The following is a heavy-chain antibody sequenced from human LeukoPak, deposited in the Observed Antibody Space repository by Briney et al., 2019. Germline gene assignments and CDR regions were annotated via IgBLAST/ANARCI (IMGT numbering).Heavy chain of an antibody. J-gene: IGHJ4*02. D-gene: IGHD6-19*01. Sequence: GGSLRLSCAASGFTFSSYPMSWVRQAPGKGLEWVANIEEDGSEEYYADSVKGRFTISRDNAKNSLYLQMNSVRAEDTAVYYCARRFGYTTGWPLPWYFDYWGQGILVIVSS. CDR1: GFTFSSYP. V-gene: IGHV3-7*03. CDR3: ARRFGYTTGWPLPWYFDY. CDR2: IEEDGSEE.